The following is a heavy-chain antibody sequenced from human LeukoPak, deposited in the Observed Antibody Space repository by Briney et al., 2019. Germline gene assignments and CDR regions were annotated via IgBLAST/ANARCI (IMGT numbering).Heavy chain of an antibody. CDR2: INPNSGGT. CDR1: GYTFTGYY. Sequence: ASVKVSCKASGYTFTGYYMHWVRQAPGQGLEWMGWINPNSGGTNYAQKFQGRVTMTRDTSISPAYMELSRLRSDDTDVYYCARGEVTEDIAVVPAATKSDYWGQGTLVTVSS. D-gene: IGHD2-2*01. V-gene: IGHV1-2*02. J-gene: IGHJ4*02. CDR3: ARGEVTEDIAVVPAATKSDY.